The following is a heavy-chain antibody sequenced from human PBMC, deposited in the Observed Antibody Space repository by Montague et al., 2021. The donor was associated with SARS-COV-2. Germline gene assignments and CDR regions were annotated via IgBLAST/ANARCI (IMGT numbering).Heavy chain of an antibody. D-gene: IGHD3-9*01. CDR2: IDWDDDK. CDR3: ARDHYDILPNLYYFDY. Sequence: PALVKPTQTLTLTCTFSGFSLSTSGMCVSWIRQPPGKALEWLARIDWDDDKYYSTSLKTRLTISKDTSKNQVVLTMTNMDPVDTATYYCARDHYDILPNLYYFDYWGQGTLVTVSS. CDR1: GFSLSTSGMC. V-gene: IGHV2-70*11. J-gene: IGHJ4*02.